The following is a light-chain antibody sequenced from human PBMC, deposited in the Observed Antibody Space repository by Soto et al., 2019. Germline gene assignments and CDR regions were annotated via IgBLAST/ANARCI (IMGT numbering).Light chain of an antibody. Sequence: EIVLSQSPAPLSLSPGQRATLSCRASECVSTYLAWYQQKPGQAPRLVIYDASKRATGIPGRFSGRGSGTDFTLAISSLEPEDFAVYYCQQRTNWPPLTFGGGTKVEIK. CDR3: QQRTNWPPLT. CDR2: DAS. J-gene: IGKJ4*01. CDR1: ECVSTY. V-gene: IGKV3-11*01.